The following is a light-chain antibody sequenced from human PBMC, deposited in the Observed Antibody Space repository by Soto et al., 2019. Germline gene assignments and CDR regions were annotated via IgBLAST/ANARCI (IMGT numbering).Light chain of an antibody. Sequence: QSVLTQPPSASGAPGQRVTISCSGSSSNIGSNTVNWYQELPGTAPKLLIYSINQRPSGVPDRFSGSKSGTSASLDISGLQSEDEADYYCAAWDDSLNGVVFGGGTTLTVL. V-gene: IGLV1-44*01. CDR3: AAWDDSLNGVV. J-gene: IGLJ2*01. CDR1: SSNIGSNT. CDR2: SIN.